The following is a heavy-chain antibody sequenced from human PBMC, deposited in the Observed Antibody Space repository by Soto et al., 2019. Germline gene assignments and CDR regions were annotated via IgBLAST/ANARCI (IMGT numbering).Heavy chain of an antibody. D-gene: IGHD3-9*01. CDR3: ARDQLRYFDWTYYFDY. CDR2: ISSSSSYI. J-gene: IGHJ4*02. V-gene: IGHV3-21*01. Sequence: PVGSLRLSCAASGFTFSSYSMNWVRQAPGKGLEWVSSISSSSSYIYYADSVKGRFTISRDNAKNSLYLQMNGLRAEDTAVYYCARDQLRYFDWTYYFDYWGQGTLVTVSS. CDR1: GFTFSSYS.